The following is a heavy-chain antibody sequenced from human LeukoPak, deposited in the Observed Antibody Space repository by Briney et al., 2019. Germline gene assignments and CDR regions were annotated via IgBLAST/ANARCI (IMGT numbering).Heavy chain of an antibody. V-gene: IGHV3-23*01. D-gene: IGHD3-3*01. CDR2: TSTSGGSA. CDR3: ARIDDFYGMDV. Sequence: GGSLRLSCAASGFTFSNNAMSWVRQAPGKGLEWVSATSTSGGSAYYADSVKGRFTISRDNSKNTLYLQMDSLRADDTAVYYCARIDDFYGMDVWGQGTTVTVSS. J-gene: IGHJ6*02. CDR1: GFTFSNNA.